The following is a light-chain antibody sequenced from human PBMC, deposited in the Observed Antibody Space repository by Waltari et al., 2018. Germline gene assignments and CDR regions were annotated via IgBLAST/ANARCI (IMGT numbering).Light chain of an antibody. V-gene: IGKV3-20*01. CDR3: QQYGSSPYT. CDR1: HNIRSTY. CDR2: GAS. J-gene: IGKJ2*01. Sequence: EIVLTQSPGTLPLSQGERSTLACRASHNIRSTYLAWYQQNPGQAPRLLIYGASSRAAGIPDRFSGSGSGTDFTLTISRLEPEDFAVYYCQQYGSSPYTFGLGTNLEIK.